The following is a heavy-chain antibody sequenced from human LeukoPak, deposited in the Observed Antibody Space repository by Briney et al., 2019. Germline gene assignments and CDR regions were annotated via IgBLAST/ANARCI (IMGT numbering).Heavy chain of an antibody. Sequence: PSETLSLTCTVSGGSISSYYWSWIRQPPGKGLEWIGYIYYSGSTNYNPSLKSRVTISVDTSKNQFSLKLSSVTAADTAVYYCAREGYRGYSYGVDAFDIWGQGTMVTVSS. V-gene: IGHV4-59*01. CDR3: AREGYRGYSYGVDAFDI. CDR1: GGSISSYY. CDR2: IYYSGST. D-gene: IGHD5-18*01. J-gene: IGHJ3*02.